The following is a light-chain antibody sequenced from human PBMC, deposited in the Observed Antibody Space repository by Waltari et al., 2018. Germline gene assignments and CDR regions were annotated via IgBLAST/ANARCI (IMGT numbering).Light chain of an antibody. J-gene: IGLJ3*02. Sequence: QLVLTQSPSASASLGASVKLTCTLSSGHSSNVIAWLQQQPEKGPRSLMKVNSDGSHSKGDAIPGRFSGSRSGTERYPTVSSRQSGEEADYYYQTGGHGTWVFGGGTKLTVL. V-gene: IGLV4-69*01. CDR2: VNSDGSH. CDR1: SGHSSNV. CDR3: QTGGHGTWV.